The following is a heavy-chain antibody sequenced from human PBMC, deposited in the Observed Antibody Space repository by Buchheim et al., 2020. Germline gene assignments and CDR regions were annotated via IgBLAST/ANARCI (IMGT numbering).Heavy chain of an antibody. CDR3: ARVGAYSGSQTGFYYFDY. D-gene: IGHD1-26*01. CDR1: GFTFSSYA. V-gene: IGHV3-30*04. Sequence: QVQLVESGGGVVQPGRSLRLSCAASGFTFSSYAMHWVRQAPGKGLEWVAVISYDGSNKYYADSVKGRFTISRDNSKNTLYLQMNSLRAEDTAVYYCARVGAYSGSQTGFYYFDYWGQGTL. J-gene: IGHJ4*02. CDR2: ISYDGSNK.